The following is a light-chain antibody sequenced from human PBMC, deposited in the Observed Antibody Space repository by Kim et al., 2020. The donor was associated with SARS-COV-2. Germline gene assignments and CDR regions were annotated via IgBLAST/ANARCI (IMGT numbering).Light chain of an antibody. Sequence: VSPGQTASITCSGDNLGDKYACWYQQKPGQSPLLVIYQDTRRPSGIPERFSGSNSGNTATLTISGTQAMDEADYYCQTWDSSIAVFGGGTQLTVL. CDR3: QTWDSSIAV. V-gene: IGLV3-1*01. J-gene: IGLJ3*02. CDR2: QDT. CDR1: NLGDKY.